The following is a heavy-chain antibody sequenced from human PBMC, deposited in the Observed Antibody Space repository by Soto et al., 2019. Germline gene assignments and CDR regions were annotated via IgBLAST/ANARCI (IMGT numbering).Heavy chain of an antibody. CDR3: LTGTPDNYYYYGMDV. Sequence: ASVKVSCKASGYTFTSYAMHWVRQAPGQRLEWMGWINAGNGNTKYSQKFQGRVTITRDTSASTAYMELSSLRSEDTAVYYCLTGTPDNYYYYGMDVWGQGTTVTVSS. D-gene: IGHD1-20*01. CDR2: INAGNGNT. CDR1: GYTFTSYA. J-gene: IGHJ6*02. V-gene: IGHV1-3*01.